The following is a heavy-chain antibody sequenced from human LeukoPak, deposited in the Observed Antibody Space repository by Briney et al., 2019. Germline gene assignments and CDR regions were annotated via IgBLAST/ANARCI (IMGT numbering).Heavy chain of an antibody. D-gene: IGHD3-9*01. CDR3: ARVEIGAFDI. CDR1: GGSISSSSYY. CDR2: IYYSGST. V-gene: IGHV4-39*07. J-gene: IGHJ4*02. Sequence: PSETLSLTCTVSGGSISSSSYYWGWIRQPPGKGLEWIGSIYYSGSTYYNPSLKSRVTISVDTSKNQFSLKLSSVTAADTAVYYCARVEIGAFDIWGQGTLVTVSS.